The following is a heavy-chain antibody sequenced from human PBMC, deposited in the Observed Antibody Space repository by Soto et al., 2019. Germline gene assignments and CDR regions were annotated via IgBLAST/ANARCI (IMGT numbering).Heavy chain of an antibody. D-gene: IGHD5-12*01. V-gene: IGHV4-34*01. CDR2: IKDGGST. CDR3: ARGQEGIVATH. Sequence: QVQLQQWGAGLLKPSETLPLTCAVNGGSLTGYYWSWIRQPPGKGLEWIGEIKDGGSTNYSPSLRGRATISSDTSNNQFSLKLNSVTAADTAVYYCARGQEGIVATHWDQGALVTVSS. J-gene: IGHJ4*02. CDR1: GGSLTGYY.